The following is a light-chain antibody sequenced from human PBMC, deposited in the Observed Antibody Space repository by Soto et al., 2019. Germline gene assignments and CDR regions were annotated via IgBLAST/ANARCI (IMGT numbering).Light chain of an antibody. V-gene: IGLV2-8*01. CDR3: SSHAGINNVV. CDR1: NSDVGGYNY. J-gene: IGLJ3*02. CDR2: EVT. Sequence: QSALTQPPSASGSPGQSVTISCTGTNSDVGGYNYVSWYQQHPGKAPKLMIYEVTKRPSGVPDRFSGSKSGNTASLTVSGLLAEDEADYYCSSHAGINNVVFGGGTKVTVL.